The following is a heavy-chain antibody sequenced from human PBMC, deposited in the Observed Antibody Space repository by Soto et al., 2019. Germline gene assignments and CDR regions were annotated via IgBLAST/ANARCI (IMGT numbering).Heavy chain of an antibody. CDR1: GYTFTSYY. V-gene: IGHV1-46*01. J-gene: IGHJ6*02. CDR3: ARETSPGGYSYGYYYYYGMDV. D-gene: IGHD5-18*01. Sequence: ASVKVSCKASGYTFTSYYMHWVRQAPGQGLEWMGIINPSGGSTSYAQKFQGRVTMTRDTSTSTVYMELSSLRSEDTAVYYCARETSPGGYSYGYYYYYGMDVWGQGTTVTVSS. CDR2: INPSGGST.